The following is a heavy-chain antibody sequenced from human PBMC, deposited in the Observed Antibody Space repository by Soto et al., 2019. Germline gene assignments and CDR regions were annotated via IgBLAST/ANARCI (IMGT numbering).Heavy chain of an antibody. J-gene: IGHJ4*02. CDR3: VSWVSAHFDY. D-gene: IGHD3-16*01. V-gene: IGHV1-58*01. CDR1: GFTFTSSA. CDR2: IVVGSGNT. Sequence: AVKVSGKASGFTFTSSAVQWVRQARGQRLEWIGWIVVGSGNTNYAQKFQERVTITRNTLDLQMSSLRAADTALYYCVSWVSAHFDYWGQGTPVTVSS.